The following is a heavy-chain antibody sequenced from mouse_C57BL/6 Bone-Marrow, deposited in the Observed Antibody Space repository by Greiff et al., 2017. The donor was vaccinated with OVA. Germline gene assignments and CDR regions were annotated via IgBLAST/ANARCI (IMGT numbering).Heavy chain of an antibody. J-gene: IGHJ1*03. Sequence: EVQLQESGPELVKPGASVKISCKASGYSFTGYYMNWVKQSPEKSLEWIGEINPSTGGTTYNQKFKAKATLTVDKSSSTAYRQLKRLTSEDSAVCYCASRWLPRYFDVWGTGTTVTVSS. D-gene: IGHD2-3*01. V-gene: IGHV1-42*01. CDR1: GYSFTGYY. CDR3: ASRWLPRYFDV. CDR2: INPSTGGT.